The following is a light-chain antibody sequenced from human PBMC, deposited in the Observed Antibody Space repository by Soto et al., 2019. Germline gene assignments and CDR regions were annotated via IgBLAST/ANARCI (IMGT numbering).Light chain of an antibody. V-gene: IGKV1-9*01. CDR3: QQLNSYPRT. CDR2: AAS. Sequence: IQLTQSPSSLSASVGDRVTITCRASQGISSYLAWYQQKPGKGPKLLIYAASTLQSGVPSRFSGSGSGPDFTLTISSLQPEDFATYYCQQLNSYPRTFGQGTKVEIK. CDR1: QGISSY. J-gene: IGKJ1*01.